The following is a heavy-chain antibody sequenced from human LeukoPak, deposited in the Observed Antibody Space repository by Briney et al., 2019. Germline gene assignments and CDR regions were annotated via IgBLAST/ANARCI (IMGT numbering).Heavy chain of an antibody. Sequence: GGSLRLSCAASGFTFSSYAMSWVRQAPGEGLEWVSAISGSGGSTYYADSVKGRFTISRDNSKNTLYLQMNSLRAEDTAVYYCAKYPSYCSGGSCYENYFDYWGQGTLVTVSS. CDR1: GFTFSSYA. CDR2: ISGSGGST. J-gene: IGHJ4*02. D-gene: IGHD2-15*01. V-gene: IGHV3-23*01. CDR3: AKYPSYCSGGSCYENYFDY.